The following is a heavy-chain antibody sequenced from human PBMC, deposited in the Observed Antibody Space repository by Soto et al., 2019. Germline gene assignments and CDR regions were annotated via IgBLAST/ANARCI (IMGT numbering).Heavy chain of an antibody. J-gene: IGHJ4*02. CDR2: IYYSGST. Sequence: LSLTCTVSGGSISSGGYYWSWIRQHPGKGLEWIGYIYYSGSTYYNPSLKSRVTISVDTSKNQFSLKLSSVTAADTAVYYCARDYSNYYFDYWGQGTLVTVSS. V-gene: IGHV4-31*03. CDR1: GGSISSGGYY. D-gene: IGHD4-4*01. CDR3: ARDYSNYYFDY.